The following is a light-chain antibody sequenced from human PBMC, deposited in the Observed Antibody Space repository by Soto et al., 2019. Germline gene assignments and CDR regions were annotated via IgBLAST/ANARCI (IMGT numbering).Light chain of an antibody. CDR3: QQYYTTPWT. J-gene: IGKJ1*01. V-gene: IGKV4-1*01. CDR2: WAF. CDR1: QTVLHSSNNYNY. Sequence: DILMTQSPDSLAVSLGERATINCKSSQTVLHSSNNYNYLAWYQQRPGQSPKLLIYWAFTREFGVPDRFSGSGSGTDFTITISSLQAEDLAVYYCQQYYTTPWTFGQGTKVEI.